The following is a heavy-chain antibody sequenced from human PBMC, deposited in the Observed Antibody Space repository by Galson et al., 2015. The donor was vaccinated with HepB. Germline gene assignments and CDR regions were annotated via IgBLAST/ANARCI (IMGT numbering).Heavy chain of an antibody. CDR3: AKSRSSGYDWGDFDY. V-gene: IGHV3-30*18. CDR2: ISYDGSNK. J-gene: IGHJ4*02. Sequence: SLRLSCAASGFTFSNYGMHWVRQAPGKGLEWVAVISYDGSNKYYADSVKGRFTISRDNSKNTLYLQMNSLRAEDTAVYYCAKSRSSGYDWGDFDYWGQGTLVTVSS. D-gene: IGHD5-12*01. CDR1: GFTFSNYG.